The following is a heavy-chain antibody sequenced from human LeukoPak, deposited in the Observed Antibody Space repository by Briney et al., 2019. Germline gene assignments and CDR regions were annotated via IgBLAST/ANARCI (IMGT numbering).Heavy chain of an antibody. D-gene: IGHD5-18*01. V-gene: IGHV4-61*02. CDR1: GGSISSDGYY. CDR3: AKVWGRTYTAKGWFDP. CDR2: IYTSGST. J-gene: IGHJ5*02. Sequence: PSQTLSLTCNVSGGSISSDGYYWSWIRQPAGTGLEWIGRIYTSGSTNYNPSLKSRVAISVDTSKNQFSLKLSSVTAADTAVYYCAKVWGRTYTAKGWFDPWGQGTLVTVSS.